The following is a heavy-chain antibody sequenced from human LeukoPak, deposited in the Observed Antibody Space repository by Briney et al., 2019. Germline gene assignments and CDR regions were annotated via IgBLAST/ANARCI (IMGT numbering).Heavy chain of an antibody. V-gene: IGHV3-33*01. Sequence: PGGSLRLSCAASGFTFRSYGMHWVRQAPGKGLEWVAVIWYDGSNKYYADSVKGRSTISRDNSKNTLYLQMNSLRAEDTAVYYCARDFRGDYYFDYWGQGTLVTVSS. CDR3: ARDFRGDYYFDY. J-gene: IGHJ4*02. D-gene: IGHD4-17*01. CDR2: IWYDGSNK. CDR1: GFTFRSYG.